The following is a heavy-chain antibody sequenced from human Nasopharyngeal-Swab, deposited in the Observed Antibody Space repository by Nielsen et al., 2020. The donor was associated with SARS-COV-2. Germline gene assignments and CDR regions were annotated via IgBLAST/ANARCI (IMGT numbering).Heavy chain of an antibody. D-gene: IGHD2-8*01. CDR1: GGSFSGYY. V-gene: IGHV4-34*01. Sequence: SETLSLTCAVYGGSFSGYYWSWIRQPPGKGLEWIGEINHNGSTNYNPSLKSRVTISVDTSKNQFSLKLSSVTAADTAVYYCARGRWVVLMVYARYYFDYWGQGTLVTVSS. J-gene: IGHJ4*02. CDR3: ARGRWVVLMVYARYYFDY. CDR2: INHNGST.